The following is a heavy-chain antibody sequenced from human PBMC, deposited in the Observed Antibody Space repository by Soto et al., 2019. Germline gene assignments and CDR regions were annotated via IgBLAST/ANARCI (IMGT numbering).Heavy chain of an antibody. V-gene: IGHV1-8*01. D-gene: IGHD3-3*01. Sequence: ASVKVSCKASGYTFTSYDINWVRQATGQGLEWMGWMNPNSGNTGYAQKFQGRVTMTRNTSISTAYMELSSLRSEDTAVYYCARSLRFLEWLLDYYFDYWGQGTLVTVSS. CDR2: MNPNSGNT. CDR1: GYTFTSYD. J-gene: IGHJ4*02. CDR3: ARSLRFLEWLLDYYFDY.